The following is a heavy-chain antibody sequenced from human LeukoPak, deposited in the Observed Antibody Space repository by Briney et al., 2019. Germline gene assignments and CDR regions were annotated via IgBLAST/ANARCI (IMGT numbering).Heavy chain of an antibody. J-gene: IGHJ4*02. D-gene: IGHD1-26*01. CDR3: ARAAGIGSYYNDY. CDR2: IIPILGIA. Sequence: ASVKVSCKASGGTFSSYAISWVRQAPGQGLECMGRIIPILGIANYAQKFQGRVTITADKSTSTAYMELSSLRSEDTAVYYCARAAGIGSYYNDYWGQGTLVTVSS. CDR1: GGTFSSYA. V-gene: IGHV1-69*04.